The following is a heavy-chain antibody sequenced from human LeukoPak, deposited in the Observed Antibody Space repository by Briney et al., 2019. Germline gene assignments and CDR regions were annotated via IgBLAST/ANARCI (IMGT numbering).Heavy chain of an antibody. CDR2: IYSGGST. D-gene: IGHD1-1*01. CDR3: ARIETVADAFDI. CDR1: GFTFSGYW. V-gene: IGHV3-66*01. Sequence: GGSLRLSCAASGFTFSGYWMHWVRQAPGKGLEWVSLIYSGGSTSYADSVRGRFTISRDNSKNTLYLQMNSLRAEDTAVYYCARIETVADAFDIWGQGTLVTVSS. J-gene: IGHJ3*02.